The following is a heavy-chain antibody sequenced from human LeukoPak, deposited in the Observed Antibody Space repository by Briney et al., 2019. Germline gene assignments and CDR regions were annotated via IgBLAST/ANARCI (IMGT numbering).Heavy chain of an antibody. CDR2: IYYSGST. CDR1: GDSISSGGYY. Sequence: YPSETLSLTCTVSGDSISSGGYYRSWIRQHPGKGLDYIGYIYYSGSTYYNPSLKSRVTTSVDTSKNQFSLKLSSVTAADTAVYYCARGDPNVDYWGQGTLVTVSS. CDR3: ARGDPNVDY. V-gene: IGHV4-31*03. J-gene: IGHJ4*02.